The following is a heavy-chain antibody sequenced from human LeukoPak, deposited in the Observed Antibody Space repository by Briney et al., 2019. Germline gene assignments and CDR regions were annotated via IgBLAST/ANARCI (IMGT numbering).Heavy chain of an antibody. CDR2: INHSGST. CDR3: ARGRGVITMVRGRFNAFDI. Sequence: SETLSLTCAVYGGSFSGYYWSWIRQPPGKGLEWIGEINHSGSTNYNPSLKSRVTISVDTSKNQFSLKLSSVTAADTAVYYCARGRGVITMVRGRFNAFDIWGQGTMVTVSS. J-gene: IGHJ3*02. V-gene: IGHV4-34*01. CDR1: GGSFSGYY. D-gene: IGHD3-10*01.